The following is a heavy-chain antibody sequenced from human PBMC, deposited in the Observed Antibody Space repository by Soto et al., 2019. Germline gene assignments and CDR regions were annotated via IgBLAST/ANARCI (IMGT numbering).Heavy chain of an antibody. CDR1: GFTFGNAY. J-gene: IGHJ4*02. CDR3: CTDVQAKSNYESSGYSPH. D-gene: IGHD2-15*01. V-gene: IGHV3-15*01. CDR2: IKTNTDDATT. Sequence: GGSLRLSCEASGFTFGNAYMNLVLQARGKGLEWVGRIKTNTDDATTDYATPVKGTLLTSRDDSKDTLFLQMTSLKTEDTARYVCCTDVQAKSNYESSGYSPHWGQGTLVTVSS.